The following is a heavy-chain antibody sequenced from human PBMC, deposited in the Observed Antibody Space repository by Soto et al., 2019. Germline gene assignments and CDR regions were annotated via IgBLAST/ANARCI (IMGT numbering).Heavy chain of an antibody. CDR1: GYTFTSYD. Sequence: QVQLVQSGAEVKEPGASVKVSCKASGYTFTSYDFNWVRQATGQGPEWMGRMSSSSGHTGYAQKFQGRITMTRNTSISTAYMELSSLRSEDTAVYYCARGPPKWGFDYWGQGVLVTVSS. CDR3: ARGPPKWGFDY. V-gene: IGHV1-8*01. D-gene: IGHD7-27*01. J-gene: IGHJ4*02. CDR2: MSSSSGHT.